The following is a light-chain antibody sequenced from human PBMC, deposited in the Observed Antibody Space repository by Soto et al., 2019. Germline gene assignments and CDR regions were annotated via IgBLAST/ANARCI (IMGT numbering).Light chain of an antibody. CDR3: QKHNTVPLT. V-gene: IGKV1-27*01. CDR1: HDISNY. J-gene: IGKJ3*01. CDR2: AAS. Sequence: DVQMTQSPSSLSASVGDRVTITCRASHDISNYVAWLQQKPGKAPKLLIYAASTLQPGVPSRFSGGGSGVDFTLTISSLQPEDVATYYCQKHNTVPLTCGPGTKVDIK.